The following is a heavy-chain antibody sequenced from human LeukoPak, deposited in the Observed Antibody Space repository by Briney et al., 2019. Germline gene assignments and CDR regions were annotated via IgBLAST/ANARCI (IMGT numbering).Heavy chain of an antibody. V-gene: IGHV4-39*07. J-gene: IGHJ4*02. Sequence: SETLSLTCSVSGGTISSSSFYWGWIRQPPGKGLEWIGSVYYNGYTYYDPSLKSRVTMSVDTSKNHFSLSLTSVTAADTAVYYCASARWGGADVGSSWYSWVYWGQGTLVTVSS. CDR1: GGTISSSSFY. CDR3: ASARWGGADVGSSWYSWVY. CDR2: VYYNGYT. D-gene: IGHD6-13*01.